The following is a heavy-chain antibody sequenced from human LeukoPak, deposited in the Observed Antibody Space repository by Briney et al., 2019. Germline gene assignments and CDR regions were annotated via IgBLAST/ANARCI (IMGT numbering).Heavy chain of an antibody. D-gene: IGHD3-22*01. J-gene: IGHJ4*02. CDR2: ISAYNGNT. CDR3: ARDRLTPPDSSGYYYVEPYFDY. Sequence: ASVRVSCKASGYTFTSYGISWVRQAPGQGLEWMGWISAYNGNTNYAQKLQGRVTMTTDTSTSTAYMELRSLRSDDTAVYYCARDRLTPPDSSGYYYVEPYFDYWGQGTLVTVS. CDR1: GYTFTSYG. V-gene: IGHV1-18*01.